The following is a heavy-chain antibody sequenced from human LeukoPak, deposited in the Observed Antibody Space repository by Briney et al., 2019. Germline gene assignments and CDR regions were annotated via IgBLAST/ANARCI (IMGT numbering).Heavy chain of an antibody. J-gene: IGHJ4*02. CDR1: GYSFTSYW. CDR2: IYPGDSDT. Sequence: GESLKISCTGSGYSFTSYWIGWVRPMPGKGLGWMGIIYPGDSDTRYSPSFQGQVTISAGKSISTAYLQWSSLKASDTAMYYCARQVVPAAISADYWGQGTLVTVSS. V-gene: IGHV5-51*01. D-gene: IGHD2-2*02. CDR3: ARQVVPAAISADY.